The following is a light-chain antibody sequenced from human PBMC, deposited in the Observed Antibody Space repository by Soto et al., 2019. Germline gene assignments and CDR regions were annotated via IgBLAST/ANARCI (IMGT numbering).Light chain of an antibody. CDR1: SSTFANNY. J-gene: IGLJ2*01. V-gene: IGLV1-47*01. Sequence: QSALTQPPSVSGTPGQRVSISCSGDSSTFANNYVHWYQQVPGAAPKLLTYRTDQRPSGVPERFSGSKSGTSASLTISGLRPEDEAQYYCAAYTGNWNGPVFGGGTKLTVL. CDR2: RTD. CDR3: AAYTGNWNGPV.